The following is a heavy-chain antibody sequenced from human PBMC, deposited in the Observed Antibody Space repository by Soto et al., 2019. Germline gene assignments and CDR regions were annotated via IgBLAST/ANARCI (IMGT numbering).Heavy chain of an antibody. D-gene: IGHD3-10*01. CDR3: AKSRVRGVIINVRGYNWFDP. CDR2: ISGSGGST. V-gene: IGHV3-23*01. CDR1: GFTFSSYA. J-gene: IGHJ5*02. Sequence: PGGSLRLSCAASGFTFSSYAMSWVRQAPGKGLEWVSAISGSGGSTYYADSVKGRFTISRDNSKNTLYLQMNSLRAEDTAVYYCAKSRVRGVIINVRGYNWFDPWGQGTLVTVSS.